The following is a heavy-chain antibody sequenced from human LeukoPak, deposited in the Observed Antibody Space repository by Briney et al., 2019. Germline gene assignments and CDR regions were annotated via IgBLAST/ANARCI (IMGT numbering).Heavy chain of an antibody. CDR2: ISYDGSNK. V-gene: IGHV3-30*04. J-gene: IGHJ4*02. CDR1: GFTFSSYA. Sequence: GGSLRLSCAASGFTFSSYAMHWVRQAPGKGLEWVAVISYDGSNKYYADSVKGRFTISRDNSKNTLYLQMNSLRGEDTAVYYCARTGAAAGTHFDYWGQGTLVTVSS. CDR3: ARTGAAAGTHFDY. D-gene: IGHD6-13*01.